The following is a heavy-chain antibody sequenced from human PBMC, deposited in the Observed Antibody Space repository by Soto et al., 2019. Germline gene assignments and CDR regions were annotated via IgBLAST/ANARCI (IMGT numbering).Heavy chain of an antibody. Sequence: GESLKISCKGSGYSFTSYWISWVRQMPGKGLEWMGRIDPSDSYTNYSPSFQGHVTISADKSFSTAYLQCSSLKASDTAMYYCARPGHQYSSSFGAFDIWGQGTMVTVSS. CDR1: GYSFTSYW. CDR3: ARPGHQYSSSFGAFDI. J-gene: IGHJ3*02. V-gene: IGHV5-10-1*01. D-gene: IGHD6-13*01. CDR2: IDPSDSYT.